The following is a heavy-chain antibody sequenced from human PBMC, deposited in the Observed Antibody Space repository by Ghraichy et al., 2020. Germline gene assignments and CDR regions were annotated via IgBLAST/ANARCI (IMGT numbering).Heavy chain of an antibody. CDR3: AKDGDIVVVPAAPFDY. V-gene: IGHV3-23*01. D-gene: IGHD2-2*01. CDR2: ISGSGGST. CDR1: GFTFSSYA. Sequence: GGSLRLSCAASGFTFSSYAMSWVRQAPGKGLEWVSAISGSGGSTYYADSVKGRFTISRDNSKNTLYLQMNSLRAEDTAVYYCAKDGDIVVVPAAPFDYWGQGTLVTVSS. J-gene: IGHJ4*02.